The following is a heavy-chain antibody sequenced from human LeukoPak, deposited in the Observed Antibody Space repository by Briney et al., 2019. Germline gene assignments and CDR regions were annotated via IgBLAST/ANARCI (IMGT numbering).Heavy chain of an antibody. J-gene: IGHJ4*02. D-gene: IGHD3-10*01. Sequence: GGSLRLSCAASGFTFSNYEMNWVRQAPGKGLEWISYISASGNPMFYADSVKGRFTVSRDNAKNSLYLQMNSLRAEDTAIYYCAKDGGSGILYWGQGTLVTVSS. CDR1: GFTFSNYE. CDR2: ISASGNPM. V-gene: IGHV3-48*03. CDR3: AKDGGSGILY.